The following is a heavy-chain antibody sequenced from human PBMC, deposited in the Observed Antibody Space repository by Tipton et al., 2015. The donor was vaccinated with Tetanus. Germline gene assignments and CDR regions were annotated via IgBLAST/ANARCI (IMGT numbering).Heavy chain of an antibody. D-gene: IGHD2-8*01. CDR3: VREDILLRIYAAFDL. CDR2: INSGGSAR. Sequence: QLVQSGGGLVKPGGSLRLACEVSGFTFSSHAMNWIRQAPGKGLMWVSRINSGGSARSYADSVKGRFTISRDNDKNTLYLQMNSLRPEDTAMYFCVREDILLRIYAAFDLWGQGTLVTVSS. CDR1: GFTFSSHA. V-gene: IGHV3-74*01. J-gene: IGHJ4*02.